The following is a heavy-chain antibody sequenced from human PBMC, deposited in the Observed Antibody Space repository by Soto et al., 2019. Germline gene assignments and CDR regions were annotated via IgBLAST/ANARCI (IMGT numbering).Heavy chain of an antibody. D-gene: IGHD7-27*01. Sequence: XETLSLTCAVSGCSISSSNWWRWVRQPPGKGLEWIGEIYHSGSTNYSPSLKSRVTISVDKSKNQFSLKLSSVTAADTAVYYCARAKFESTGWHQFDTWRQGTLVTVSS. CDR2: IYHSGST. V-gene: IGHV4-4*02. J-gene: IGHJ5*02. CDR3: ARAKFESTGWHQFDT. CDR1: GCSISSSNW.